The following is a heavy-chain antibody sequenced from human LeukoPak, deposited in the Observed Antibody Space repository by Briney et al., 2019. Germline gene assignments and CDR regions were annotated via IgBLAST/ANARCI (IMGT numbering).Heavy chain of an antibody. J-gene: IGHJ4*02. V-gene: IGHV3-74*01. CDR3: ARDYGEGGYYFDY. CDR1: GFTFSTYW. Sequence: GGSLRLSCAASGFTFSTYWMHWVGQAPGKGLVWLSRISSDGSSTNYADSVKGRFTISRDNAKNTLYLQMNSLRAEDTAVYYCARDYGEGGYYFDYWGQGTLVTVSS. CDR2: ISSDGSST. D-gene: IGHD4-17*01.